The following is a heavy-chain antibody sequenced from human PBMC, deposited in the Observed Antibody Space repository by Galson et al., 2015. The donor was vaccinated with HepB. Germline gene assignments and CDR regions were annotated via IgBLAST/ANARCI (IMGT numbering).Heavy chain of an antibody. CDR3: ATAVNGKSWFDP. CDR1: GPSFPSYG. Sequence: QSGAEVKKPGEPLKISVRGSGPSFPSYGTAWWRRMPGKGLGGMGIFILGDSDTRYSPSFQGQVTISADKSISTAYLQWSSLEASDTGMYYCATAVNGKSWFDPWGQGTLVTVSS. D-gene: IGHD2-8*01. CDR2: FILGDSDT. J-gene: IGHJ5*02. V-gene: IGHV5-51*03.